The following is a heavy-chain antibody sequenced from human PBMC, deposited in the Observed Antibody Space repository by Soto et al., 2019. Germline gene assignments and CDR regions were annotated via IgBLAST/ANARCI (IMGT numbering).Heavy chain of an antibody. J-gene: IGHJ2*01. D-gene: IGHD3-3*01. V-gene: IGHV3-7*01. CDR1: GFTFSSYW. CDR3: ARRGTIFGVVIYWYFDL. CDR2: IKQDGSEK. Sequence: GGSLRLSCAASGFTFSSYWMSWVRQAPGKGLEWVANIKQDGSEKYYVDSVKGRFTISRDNAKNSLYLQMNSLRAEDTAVYYCARRGTIFGVVIYWYFDLWGRGTLVTVSS.